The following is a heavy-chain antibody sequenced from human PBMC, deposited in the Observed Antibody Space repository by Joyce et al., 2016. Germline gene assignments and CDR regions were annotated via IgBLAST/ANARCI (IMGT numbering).Heavy chain of an antibody. V-gene: IGHV3-23*01. Sequence: EVQLLESGGGLVQPGGSLRLSCAASGFTFSSFAMSWVRQAPGKGLEWVSGISGSGGSTYYADSVKGRFTISRDNSKNTLYLQMNSLRAEDTAVYYCAKDIGALITHHAFHIWGQGTMVTVSS. CDR3: AKDIGALITHHAFHI. CDR2: ISGSGGST. CDR1: GFTFSSFA. D-gene: IGHD3-22*01. J-gene: IGHJ3*02.